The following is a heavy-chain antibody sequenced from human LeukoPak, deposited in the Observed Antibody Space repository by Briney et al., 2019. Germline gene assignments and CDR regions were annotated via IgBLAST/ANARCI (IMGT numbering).Heavy chain of an antibody. CDR3: ARVRAGHPFDV. Sequence: ASVKVSCKASGYTFTGYSIHWVRQAPGQGLEWMGWINPNSGGTNSAQKFQGRVTMTRGTSISTAYMELSRLASDDTAVYFCARVRAGHPFDVWGQGTMVTVSS. CDR1: GYTFTGYS. CDR2: INPNSGGT. J-gene: IGHJ3*01. V-gene: IGHV1-2*02. D-gene: IGHD6-19*01.